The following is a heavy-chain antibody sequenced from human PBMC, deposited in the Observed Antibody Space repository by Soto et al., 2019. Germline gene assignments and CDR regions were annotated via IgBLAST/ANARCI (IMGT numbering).Heavy chain of an antibody. V-gene: IGHV4-59*01. J-gene: IGHJ3*02. Sequence: SETLSLTCTVSGGSISSYYWSWIRQPPGKGLEWIGYIYYSGSTNYNPSLKSRVTISVDTSKNQFSLKLSSVTAADTAVYYCAREYYDILTGYSNDAFDIWGQGTMVTVSS. CDR2: IYYSGST. CDR1: GGSISSYY. D-gene: IGHD3-9*01. CDR3: AREYYDILTGYSNDAFDI.